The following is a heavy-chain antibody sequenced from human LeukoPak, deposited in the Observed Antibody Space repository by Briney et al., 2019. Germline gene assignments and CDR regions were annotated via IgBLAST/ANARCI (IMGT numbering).Heavy chain of an antibody. CDR1: GGSISSSSYY. CDR2: IYYSGST. V-gene: IGHV4-61*01. D-gene: IGHD2-21*02. CDR3: ASFYCGGDCYAKL. J-gene: IGHJ4*02. Sequence: SETLSLTCTVSGGSISSSSYYWSWIRQPPGKGLEWIGYIYYSGSTNYNPSLKSRVTISVDTSKNQFSLKLSSVTAADTAVYYCASFYCGGDCYAKLWGQGTLVTVSS.